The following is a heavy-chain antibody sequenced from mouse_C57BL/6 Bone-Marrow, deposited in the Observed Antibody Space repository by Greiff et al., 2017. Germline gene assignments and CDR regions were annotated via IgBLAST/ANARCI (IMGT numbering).Heavy chain of an antibody. CDR1: GYTFTSYW. J-gene: IGHJ2*01. CDR2: IDPSDSYT. V-gene: IGHV1-69*01. Sequence: QVQLQQPGAELVMPGASVKLSCKASGYTFTSYWMHWVKQRPGQGLEWIGEIDPSDSYTNYNLKFKGKSTLTVDKSSSTAYMQLSSLTSEDSAVYYCARGGYWGQGTTLTVSS. CDR3: ARGGY.